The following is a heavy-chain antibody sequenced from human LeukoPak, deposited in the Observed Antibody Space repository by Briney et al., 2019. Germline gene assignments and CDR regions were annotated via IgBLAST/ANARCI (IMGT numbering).Heavy chain of an antibody. V-gene: IGHV3-23*01. J-gene: IGHJ4*02. CDR3: AEGLTAKFDY. CDR1: GFTFSSYA. D-gene: IGHD5-18*01. CDR2: ISGSGGST. Sequence: PGGSLRLSCAASGFTFSSYAMSWFRQAPVKGLEWVSAISGSGGSTYYADSVKGRFTISRDNSKNTLYLQMNSLRAEDTAVYYCAEGLTAKFDYWGQGTLVTVSS.